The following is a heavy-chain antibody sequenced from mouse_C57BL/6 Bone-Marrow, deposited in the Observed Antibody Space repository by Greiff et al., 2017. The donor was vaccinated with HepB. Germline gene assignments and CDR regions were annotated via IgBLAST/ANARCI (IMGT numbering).Heavy chain of an antibody. CDR2: ISNGGGST. CDR3: ARPRRYAMDY. V-gene: IGHV5-12*01. CDR1: GFTFSDYY. J-gene: IGHJ4*01. Sequence: EVNVVESGGGLVQPGGSLKLSCAASGFTFSDYYMYWVRQTPEKRLEWVAYISNGGGSTYYPDTVKGRFTISRDNAKNTLYLQMSRLKSEDTAMYYCARPRRYAMDYWGQGTSVTVSS.